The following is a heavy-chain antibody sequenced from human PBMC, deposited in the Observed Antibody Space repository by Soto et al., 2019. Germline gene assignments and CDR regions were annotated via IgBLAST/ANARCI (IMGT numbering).Heavy chain of an antibody. CDR1: GGTIRSPDW. V-gene: IGHV4-4*02. J-gene: IGHJ5*02. Sequence: QVQLQESGPGLVEPSGTLSLTCGVSGGTIRSPDWWTWVRQPPGKGLEWIGEIFQSGSPNYTPSLESRVTISVDKSKNQFSLTLTSVTAADTAVYFCARGRGRYSSGWSWFDPWGQGILVTVSS. CDR2: IFQSGSP. D-gene: IGHD6-19*01. CDR3: ARGRGRYSSGWSWFDP.